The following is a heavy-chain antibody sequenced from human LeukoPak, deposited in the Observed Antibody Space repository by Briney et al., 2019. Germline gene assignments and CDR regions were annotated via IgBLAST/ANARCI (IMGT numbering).Heavy chain of an antibody. V-gene: IGHV1-69*04. CDR1: GGTFSSYA. D-gene: IGHD3-22*01. CDR3: ARGDNLDSFGRL. Sequence: ASVKVSCKASGGTFSSYAISWVRQAPGQGLEWMGRIIPILGIANYAQKFQGRVTITADKPTSTAYMELSSLRSEDTAVYYCARGDNLDSFGRLWGQGTLVTVSS. J-gene: IGHJ4*02. CDR2: IIPILGIA.